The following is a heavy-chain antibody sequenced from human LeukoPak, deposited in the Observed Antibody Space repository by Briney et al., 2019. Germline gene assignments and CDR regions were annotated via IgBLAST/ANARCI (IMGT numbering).Heavy chain of an antibody. CDR1: GFTFSSYG. D-gene: IGHD5-12*01. J-gene: IGHJ4*02. V-gene: IGHV3-33*01. Sequence: QSGGSLRLSCAVSGFTFSSYGMHWVRQAPGKGLEWVAVIWFDGSDKYYADSLKGRFTISRDNSKNTLYLQVNSLRADDTAVYYCARDGYSGYDFYFDYWGQGTLVTVSS. CDR3: ARDGYSGYDFYFDY. CDR2: IWFDGSDK.